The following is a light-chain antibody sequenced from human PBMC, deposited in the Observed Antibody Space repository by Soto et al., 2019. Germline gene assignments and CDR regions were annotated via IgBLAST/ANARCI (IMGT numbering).Light chain of an antibody. CDR3: SSYSSSGTLYV. J-gene: IGLJ1*01. CDR2: DVN. CDR1: SSDVGGYNY. V-gene: IGLV2-14*01. Sequence: QSVLTQPASVSGSPGQSITISCTGTSSDVGGYNYVSWYQHHPGKAPKLMIYDVNNRPSGISTRFFGSKSGNTASLTISGLQTEDEADYYCSSYSSSGTLYVFGTGTKLTVL.